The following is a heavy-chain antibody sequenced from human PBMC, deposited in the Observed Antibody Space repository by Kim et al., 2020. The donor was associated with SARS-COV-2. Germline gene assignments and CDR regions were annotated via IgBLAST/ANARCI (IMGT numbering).Heavy chain of an antibody. Sequence: GGSLRLSCAASGFTFSDYYMSWIRQAPGKGLEWVSYISSSGSTIYYADSVKGRFTISRDNAKNSLYLQMNSLRAEDTAVYYCARDHSSPFYYYYYGMDVWGQGTTVTVSS. CDR3: ARDHSSPFYYYYYGMDV. V-gene: IGHV3-11*01. CDR2: ISSSGSTI. D-gene: IGHD6-13*01. J-gene: IGHJ6*02. CDR1: GFTFSDYY.